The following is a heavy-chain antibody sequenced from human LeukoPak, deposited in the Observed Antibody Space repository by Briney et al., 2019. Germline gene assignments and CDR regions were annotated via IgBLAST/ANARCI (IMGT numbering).Heavy chain of an antibody. Sequence: GGSLRLSCAASGYTFDDYAMHWVRQAPGKGVEWVSGISWNSDSMGYADSVKGRFTITTDNAKNSLYLQMNSLKPEATALYYCAKGVRITMVRGAFDIWGQGTTVIVSS. D-gene: IGHD3-10*01. CDR1: GYTFDDYA. CDR3: AKGVRITMVRGAFDI. CDR2: ISWNSDSM. V-gene: IGHV3-9*01. J-gene: IGHJ3*02.